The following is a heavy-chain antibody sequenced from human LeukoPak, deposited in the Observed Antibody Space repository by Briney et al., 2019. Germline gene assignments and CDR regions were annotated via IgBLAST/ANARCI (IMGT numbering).Heavy chain of an antibody. Sequence: PSETLSLTCTVSGGSISSYYWSWIRQPPGKGLEWIGYIYYSGSTNYNPSLKSRVTISVDTSKNQFSLKLSSVTAADTAVYYCARALRPSSGDYVWGSYRYRADYYGMDVWGKGTTVTASS. J-gene: IGHJ6*04. CDR3: ARALRPSSGDYVWGSYRYRADYYGMDV. D-gene: IGHD3-16*02. CDR1: GGSISSYY. V-gene: IGHV4-59*01. CDR2: IYYSGST.